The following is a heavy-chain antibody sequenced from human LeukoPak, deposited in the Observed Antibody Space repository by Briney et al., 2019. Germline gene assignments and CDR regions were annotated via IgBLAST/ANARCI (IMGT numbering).Heavy chain of an antibody. CDR1: GFTFSSYS. Sequence: GGSLRLSCAASGFTFSSYSMNWVRQAPGKGLEWVSYISSSSSTIYYADSVKGRLTISRDNAKNSLYLQMNSLRVEDTAVYYCARAPYSSGWHPQFDPWGQGTLVTVSS. CDR2: ISSSSSTI. CDR3: ARAPYSSGWHPQFDP. V-gene: IGHV3-48*04. D-gene: IGHD6-19*01. J-gene: IGHJ5*02.